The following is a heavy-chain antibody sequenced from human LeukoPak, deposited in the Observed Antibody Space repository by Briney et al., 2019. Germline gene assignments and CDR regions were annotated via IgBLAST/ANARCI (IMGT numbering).Heavy chain of an antibody. CDR2: IESTTDGETT. D-gene: IGHD4-11*01. Sequence: GSLRLSCEASGFTFPKGWMAWVRPAPGKGLEWVCHIESTTDGETTDYAAPVKGRFTISRDDSKNTLYLQMNSLTTEDTAVYYCTADSPDYQKAVPGYWGQGTLVTVSS. CDR3: TADSPDYQKAVPGY. CDR1: GFTFPKGW. J-gene: IGHJ4*02. V-gene: IGHV3-15*04.